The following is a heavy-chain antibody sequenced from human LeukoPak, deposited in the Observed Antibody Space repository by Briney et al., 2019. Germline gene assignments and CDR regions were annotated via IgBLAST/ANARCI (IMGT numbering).Heavy chain of an antibody. V-gene: IGHV4-4*02. J-gene: IGHJ4*02. Sequence: SGTLSLTCAVSGGSISSSNWWGWVRQPPGKGLEWIGEIYHSGSTNYNPSLKSRVTISVDKSKNQFSLKLSSVTAADTAVYYCAVSRGRYSSGWYGYWGQGTLVTVSS. D-gene: IGHD6-19*01. CDR3: AVSRGRYSSGWYGY. CDR1: GGSISSSNW. CDR2: IYHSGST.